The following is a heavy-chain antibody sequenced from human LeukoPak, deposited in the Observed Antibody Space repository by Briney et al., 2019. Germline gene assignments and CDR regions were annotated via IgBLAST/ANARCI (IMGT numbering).Heavy chain of an antibody. CDR3: AKRRGVVVSGPGRGFNY. D-gene: IGHD2-21*02. J-gene: IGHJ4*02. CDR1: GFTFSSYA. V-gene: IGHV3-23*01. CDR2: ISDNGRST. Sequence: GGSLRLSCAASGFTFSSYAMSFFRQAPGKGLEWVSGISDNGRSTYYADSVKGRLTISRDNSKNTLYLQMNSLRADDTAVYYCAKRRGVVVSGPGRGFNYWGQGTVVTVSS.